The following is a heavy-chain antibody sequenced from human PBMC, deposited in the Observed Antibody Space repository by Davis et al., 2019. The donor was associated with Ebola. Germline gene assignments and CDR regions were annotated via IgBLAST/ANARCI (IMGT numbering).Heavy chain of an antibody. CDR1: GITFGDYG. CDR3: LRGCGRTDY. CDR2: LRGKAFGGTA. J-gene: IGHJ4*02. D-gene: IGHD1-14*01. Sequence: GESLKISCTTSGITFGDYGVTWVRQAPGKGLEWVGCLRGKAFGGTADYAASVRGRFTISRDDAKSIGYLQMNSLEPDDTAVYFCLRGCGRTDYWGQGTLVTVSS. V-gene: IGHV3-49*04.